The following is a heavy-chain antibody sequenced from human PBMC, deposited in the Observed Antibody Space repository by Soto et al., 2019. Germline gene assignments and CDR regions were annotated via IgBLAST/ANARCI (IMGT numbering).Heavy chain of an antibody. CDR3: AAKRPVSEPFDY. Sequence: GGSLRLSCITSGFTFSSYVMAWVRQAPGKGLEWVSSINVDSSSIPYADSVRGRFTISRDNSKNTAYLQMDSLGAEDTAIYYCAAKRPVSEPFDYWGQGTLVTVSS. CDR2: INVDSSSI. CDR1: GFTFSSYV. J-gene: IGHJ4*02. D-gene: IGHD2-8*01. V-gene: IGHV3-23*01.